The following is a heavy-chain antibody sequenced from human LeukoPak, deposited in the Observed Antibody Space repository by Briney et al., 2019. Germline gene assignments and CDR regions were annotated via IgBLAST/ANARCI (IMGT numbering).Heavy chain of an antibody. CDR1: GYRFTGYY. CDR3: AREYYDILTGSLDY. Sequence: ASVKVSCKASGYRFTGYYIHWVRQAPGQGLEWMGWINPHSGGAKFAQKFQGRVTMTRDTSISTAYMEVSRLRSDDAAVYYCAREYYDILTGSLDYWGQGTLVTVSS. V-gene: IGHV1-2*02. J-gene: IGHJ4*02. CDR2: INPHSGGA. D-gene: IGHD3-9*01.